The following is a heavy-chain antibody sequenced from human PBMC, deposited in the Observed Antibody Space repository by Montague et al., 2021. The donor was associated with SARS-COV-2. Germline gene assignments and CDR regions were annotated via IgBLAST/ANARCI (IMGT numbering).Heavy chain of an antibody. J-gene: IGHJ6*02. D-gene: IGHD1-26*01. V-gene: IGHV3-20*04. CDR3: ARGIVGATVHLNYYYGMDV. CDR1: GFTFGDYG. CDR2: INCTGGST. Sequence: SLRLSCAASGFTFGDYGMSWVRQAPGKGLEWVSCINCTGGSTGYADSVKGRFTISRDNAKNSLYMQMNSLRAEDTALYYCARGIVGATVHLNYYYGMDVWGQGTTVTVSS.